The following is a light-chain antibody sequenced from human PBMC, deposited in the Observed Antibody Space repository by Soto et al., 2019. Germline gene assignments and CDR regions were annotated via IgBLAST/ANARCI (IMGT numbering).Light chain of an antibody. V-gene: IGKV3-15*01. CDR3: QQSNNWPPLT. CDR2: GVS. Sequence: MTQSPATLSVSPWETATLSCRASQSVAGNLAWYQQKPGQPPRLLIYGVSTKATGVPARFSGSGSETDFSLTISSLKIEDFALYYCQQSNNWPPLTFGGGTKVDIK. CDR1: QSVAGN. J-gene: IGKJ4*01.